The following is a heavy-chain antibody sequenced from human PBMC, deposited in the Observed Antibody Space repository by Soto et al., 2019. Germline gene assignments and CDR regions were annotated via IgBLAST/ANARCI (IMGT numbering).Heavy chain of an antibody. V-gene: IGHV4-38-2*01. D-gene: IGHD1-26*01. CDR2: IYHSGRT. CDR1: GYSISSGYY. J-gene: IGHJ4*02. Sequence: SETLSLTCAVSGYSISSGYYWGWIRQPPGKGLEWISSIYHSGRTYYNPSLKSRVTKSVDTSKNHFSLKLSSVTAADTAVYYCASLGRSSAVFFFDYWGQGTLVTVSS. CDR3: ASLGRSSAVFFFDY.